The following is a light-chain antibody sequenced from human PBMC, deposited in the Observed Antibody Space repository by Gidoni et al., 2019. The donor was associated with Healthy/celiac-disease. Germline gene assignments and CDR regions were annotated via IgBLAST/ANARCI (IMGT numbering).Light chain of an antibody. Sequence: DIQMTQSPSTLSASVGDRVTITGRASQSISSWLAWHQQKPGKAPKLLIYDASSLESGVPSRFSGSGSGTEFTLTISSLQPDDFATYYCQQYNSYSFTFGPGTKVDIK. CDR2: DAS. V-gene: IGKV1-5*01. CDR3: QQYNSYSFT. CDR1: QSISSW. J-gene: IGKJ3*01.